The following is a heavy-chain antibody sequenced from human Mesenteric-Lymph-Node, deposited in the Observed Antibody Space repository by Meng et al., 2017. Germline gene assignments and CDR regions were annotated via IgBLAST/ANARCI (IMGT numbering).Heavy chain of an antibody. Sequence: GESLKISCAASGFTFSSYWMHWIRQAPGKGLEWVSYISSSGSTIYYADSVKGRFTISRDNAKNSLYLQMNSLRAEDTAVYYCARDKYTRVRGVIITDEFFTDYYYGMDVWGQGTTVTVSS. CDR2: ISSSGSTI. D-gene: IGHD3-10*01. J-gene: IGHJ6*02. CDR1: GFTFSSYW. V-gene: IGHV3-48*04. CDR3: ARDKYTRVRGVIITDEFFTDYYYGMDV.